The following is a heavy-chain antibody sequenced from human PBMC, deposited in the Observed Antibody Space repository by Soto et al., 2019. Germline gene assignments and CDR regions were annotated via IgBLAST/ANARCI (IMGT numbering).Heavy chain of an antibody. CDR3: ARGSSTWPD. CDR1: GFTFSSYA. J-gene: IGHJ4*02. Sequence: EVQLLESGGGLVQPGGSLRLSCAASGFTFSSYAMSWVRQAPGKGLEWLSSISESGGTTYYADSVKGRFNISRDSSKNTLYLQMNSLRAEDTAIYYCARGSSTWPDWGQGTLVTVSS. CDR2: ISESGGTT. V-gene: IGHV3-23*01. D-gene: IGHD6-13*01.